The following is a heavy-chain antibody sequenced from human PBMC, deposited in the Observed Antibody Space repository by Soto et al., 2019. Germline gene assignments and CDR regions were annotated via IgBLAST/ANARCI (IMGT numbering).Heavy chain of an antibody. D-gene: IGHD1-1*01. CDR3: ARGSWDDVTGHYYMDV. CDR1: GDSVSSNSAA. V-gene: IGHV6-1*01. CDR2: TYYRSKWYI. Sequence: QVQLQQSGPGLVKPSQTLSLTCDISGDSVSSNSAAWNWIRQTPSRCLEWLGRTYYRSKWYINYAVSVKSRITVNQDTSKNQFSLQLNSVTPEDTAVYYCARGSWDDVTGHYYMDVWGKGTTVTVSS. J-gene: IGHJ6*03.